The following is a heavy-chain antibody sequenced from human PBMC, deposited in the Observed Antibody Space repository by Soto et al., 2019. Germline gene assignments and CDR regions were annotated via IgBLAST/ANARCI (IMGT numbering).Heavy chain of an antibody. CDR1: GGSVSSGSYY. V-gene: IGHV4-61*01. Sequence: PSETLSLTCTVSGGSVSSGSYYWSWIRQPPGKGLEWIGYIYYSGSTNYNPSPKSRVTISVDTSKNQFSLKLSSVTAADTAVYYCASERWEYYYDSSGPFDYWGQGTLVTVSS. CDR2: IYYSGST. CDR3: ASERWEYYYDSSGPFDY. J-gene: IGHJ4*02. D-gene: IGHD3-22*01.